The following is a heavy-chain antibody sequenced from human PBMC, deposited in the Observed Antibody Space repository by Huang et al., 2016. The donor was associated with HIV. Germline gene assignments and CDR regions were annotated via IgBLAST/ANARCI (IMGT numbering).Heavy chain of an antibody. J-gene: IGHJ4*02. V-gene: IGHV3-15*01. CDR1: GFTFSKAW. CDR2: IKSKTDGGTT. D-gene: IGHD3-22*01. Sequence: EVQLVESGGGLVKPGGSLRLSCAASGFTFSKAWMRWVRQGPGKGLGWGGRIKSKTDGGTTDYTAPVKGRFTISRDDSRNTLYLQMNSLKTEDTAVYYCTTHLDYYDSSGYYFGNYWGQGTLVTVSS. CDR3: TTHLDYYDSSGYYFGNY.